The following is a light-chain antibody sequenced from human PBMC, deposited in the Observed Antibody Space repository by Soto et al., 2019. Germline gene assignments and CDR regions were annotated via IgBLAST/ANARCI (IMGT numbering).Light chain of an antibody. CDR1: QSISGN. CDR3: QQDNDWPIT. J-gene: IGKJ5*01. V-gene: IGKV3-15*01. Sequence: EIVMTQSPDTLSVSPGEVATLSCRASQSISGNLAWFQQKPGQAPRLLFSGASTRAPGVPVRFSASGSGTDFTLTISSLQSEDFVVYHCQQDNDWPITFGQGTRLDI. CDR2: GAS.